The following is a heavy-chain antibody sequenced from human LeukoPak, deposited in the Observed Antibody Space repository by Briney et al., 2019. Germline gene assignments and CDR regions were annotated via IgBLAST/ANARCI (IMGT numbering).Heavy chain of an antibody. Sequence: AGVSLRLSCAASGFTFSSYAMSWVRQAPGKGLQWVSSLTGSGSNTYYADSVKGRFTISRDNSKNTLYLQMNSLRAEDTAVYYCAKFVGVNVNTCFDCWGQGTLVTVSS. V-gene: IGHV3-23*01. CDR2: LTGSGSNT. CDR3: AKFVGVNVNTCFDC. D-gene: IGHD1-26*01. J-gene: IGHJ4*02. CDR1: GFTFSSYA.